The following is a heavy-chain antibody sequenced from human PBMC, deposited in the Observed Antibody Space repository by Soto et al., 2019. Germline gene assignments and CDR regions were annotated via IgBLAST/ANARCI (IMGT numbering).Heavy chain of an antibody. CDR3: ARDSRTPSGGMDV. V-gene: IGHV4-30-4*01. CDR1: GGSINSGDYH. CDR2: IYYSART. J-gene: IGHJ6*02. Sequence: QVQLQESGPGLVKPSQTLSLTCTVSGGSINSGDYHWTWIRQFPGKGLEWIGGIYYSARTYYTPALVSRITISLDTSKNQFSLKLTSVTAADTAVYYCARDSRTPSGGMDVWGQGTTVTVSS.